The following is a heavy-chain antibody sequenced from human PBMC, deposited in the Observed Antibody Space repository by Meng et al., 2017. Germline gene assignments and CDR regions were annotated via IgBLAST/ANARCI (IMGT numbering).Heavy chain of an antibody. CDR2: INTYNGKT. Sequence: QGRVVQSGAEVKKPGASVKGSCDASAYTLSSDGFSWVRQAPGQGLEWLGWINTYNGKTDYAHKFQDRVTLTTDTFTNTAYMELRSLRSDDTAVYYCATRGNPYLNCWGQGTLVTVSS. J-gene: IGHJ4*02. CDR1: AYTLSSDG. CDR3: ATRGNPYLNC. V-gene: IGHV1-18*01.